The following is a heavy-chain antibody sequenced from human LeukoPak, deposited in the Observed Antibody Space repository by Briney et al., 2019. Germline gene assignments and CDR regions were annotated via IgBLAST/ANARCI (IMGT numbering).Heavy chain of an antibody. CDR3: ARGGYYFDY. D-gene: IGHD3-22*01. J-gene: IGHJ4*02. Sequence: ETLSLTCTVSGGSISSYYWSWIRQPPGKGLEWIGEINHSGSTNYNPSLKSRVTISADTSKNQFSLKLSSATAADTAVYYCARGGYYFDYWGQGTLVTVSS. V-gene: IGHV4-34*01. CDR1: GGSISSYY. CDR2: INHSGST.